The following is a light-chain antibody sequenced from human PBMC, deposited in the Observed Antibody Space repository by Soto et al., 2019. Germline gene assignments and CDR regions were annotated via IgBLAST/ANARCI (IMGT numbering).Light chain of an antibody. J-gene: IGKJ1*01. V-gene: IGKV3-20*01. CDR2: GAS. CDR3: QQYGSSRRT. Sequence: EVVLTQSPGTLSLSPGESSTLSCRASQSVSSSYLAWYQQTPGQAPRPLIYGASSRATGIPDRFSGSGSGTDFTLTISRLEPDDFAVYYCQQYGSSRRTFGQGTKVDIK. CDR1: QSVSSSY.